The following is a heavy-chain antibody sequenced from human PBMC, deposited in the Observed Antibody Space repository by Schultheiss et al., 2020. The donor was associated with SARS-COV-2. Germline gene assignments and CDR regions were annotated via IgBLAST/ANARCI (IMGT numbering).Heavy chain of an antibody. CDR3: ARDGGSYCDY. CDR2: ISYDGSNK. J-gene: IGHJ4*02. Sequence: SCAASGFTFSSYGMHWVRQAPGKGLEWVAVISYDGSNKYYADSVKGRFTISRDNSKNTLYLQMNSLRTEDTAVYYCARDGGSYCDYWGQGTLVTVSS. V-gene: IGHV3-30*03. CDR1: GFTFSSYG. D-gene: IGHD1-26*01.